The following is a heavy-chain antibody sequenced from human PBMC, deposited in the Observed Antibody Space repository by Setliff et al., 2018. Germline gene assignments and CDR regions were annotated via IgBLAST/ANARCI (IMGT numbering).Heavy chain of an antibody. D-gene: IGHD3-16*01. V-gene: IGHV3-11*01. CDR1: GFTFSDYY. CDR3: ARTTGYRLEGDFDY. CDR2: ISSSGSTI. J-gene: IGHJ4*02. Sequence: LRLSCAASGFTFSDYYMSWIRQAPGKGLEWVSYISSSGSTIYYADSVKGRFTISRDNAKNSLYLQMTSLRAEDTAIYYCARTTGYRLEGDFDYWGQGTLVTVSS.